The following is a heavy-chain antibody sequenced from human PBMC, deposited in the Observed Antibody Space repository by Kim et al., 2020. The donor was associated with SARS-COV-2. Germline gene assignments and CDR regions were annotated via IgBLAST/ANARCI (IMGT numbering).Heavy chain of an antibody. J-gene: IGHJ4*02. CDR3: ARDLDYILFDY. D-gene: IGHD4-4*01. CDR2: INDDGSDT. CDR1: GFTFSDFN. Sequence: GGSLRLSCAASGFTFSDFNMHWVRQAPGNGLIWVSRINDDGSDTRYADFAKGRFTISRDNAKNTLNLQMHSLRAEDTAVYYCARDLDYILFDYWGQGALVSVYS. V-gene: IGHV3-74*01.